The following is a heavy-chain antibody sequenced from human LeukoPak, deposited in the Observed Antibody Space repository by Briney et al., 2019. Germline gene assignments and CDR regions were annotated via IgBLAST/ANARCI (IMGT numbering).Heavy chain of an antibody. J-gene: IGHJ3*02. D-gene: IGHD4-17*01. Sequence: GSLRLSCAASGFTFNTYWMGWVRQAPGKGLEWVANIKQDGSEKYYVDSVTGRFTISRDNAKNSLYLQMNSLRAEDTAVYYCAKDPNGDYVGAFDSWGQGTMVTVSS. CDR1: GFTFNTYW. CDR2: IKQDGSEK. CDR3: AKDPNGDYVGAFDS. V-gene: IGHV3-7*01.